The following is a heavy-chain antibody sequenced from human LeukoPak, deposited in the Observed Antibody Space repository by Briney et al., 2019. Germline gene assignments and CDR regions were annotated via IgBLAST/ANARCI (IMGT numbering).Heavy chain of an antibody. D-gene: IGHD1-26*01. CDR2: IHLNGGST. J-gene: IGHJ4*02. CDR3: AIEYTGSSHFDY. V-gene: IGHV1-46*01. Sequence: GASVKVSCKASGDTFTKYHMHWVRQAPGQGLEWMGLIHLNGGSTISAQKFQGRVTMTWDTSKSTGYMDLSSLRSEDTAVYFCAIEYTGSSHFDYWGQGTPVTVSS. CDR1: GDTFTKYH.